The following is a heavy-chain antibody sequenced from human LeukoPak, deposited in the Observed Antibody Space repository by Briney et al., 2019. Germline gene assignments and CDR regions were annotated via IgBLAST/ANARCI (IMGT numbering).Heavy chain of an antibody. Sequence: SETLSLTCTVSGGSLSSGGYCWSWIRQHPGTGLEWIGYIYYSGSTYYNPSLKSRVTISVDTSKNQFSLKLSSVTAADTAVYYCARVGTTVTTPTGYWGQGTLVTVSS. CDR2: IYYSGST. D-gene: IGHD4-4*01. V-gene: IGHV4-31*03. J-gene: IGHJ4*02. CDR3: ARVGTTVTTPTGY. CDR1: GGSLSSGGYC.